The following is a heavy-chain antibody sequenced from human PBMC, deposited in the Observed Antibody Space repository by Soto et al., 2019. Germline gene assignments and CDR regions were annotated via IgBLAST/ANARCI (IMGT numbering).Heavy chain of an antibody. V-gene: IGHV1-69*17. CDR3: ARDGVGRCAGTCTLNAFEL. CDR1: AGTFNSYA. J-gene: IGHJ3*01. D-gene: IGHD3-3*01. Sequence: QALLEQSGAEMKKPGASLTVSCKASAGTFNSYAISWVRQAPGQGLEWMGGIIPIFGITNYAQKFQDRLTLTADRVTDTAYMELISLTSDDTAVYYCARDGVGRCAGTCTLNAFELWGRGTAVAVSS. CDR2: IIPIFGIT.